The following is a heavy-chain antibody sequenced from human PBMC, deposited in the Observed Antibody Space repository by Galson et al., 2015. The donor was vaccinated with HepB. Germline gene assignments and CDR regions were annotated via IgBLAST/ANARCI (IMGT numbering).Heavy chain of an antibody. CDR1: GFTFSNAW. J-gene: IGHJ4*02. Sequence: SLRLSCAASGFTFSNAWMSWVRQAPGKGLEWVGRIKSKTDGGTTDYAAPVKGRFTISRDDSKNTLYLQMNSLKTEDTAVCYCTTSSDYGDYYFDYWGQGTLVTVSS. CDR3: TTSSDYGDYYFDY. V-gene: IGHV3-15*01. D-gene: IGHD4-17*01. CDR2: IKSKTDGGTT.